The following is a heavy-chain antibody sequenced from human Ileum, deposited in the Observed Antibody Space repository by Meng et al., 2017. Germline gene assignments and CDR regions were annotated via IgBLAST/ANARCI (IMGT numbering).Heavy chain of an antibody. J-gene: IGHJ4*02. CDR1: GFIFSSYA. CDR2: IVGSGGTT. D-gene: IGHD5-18*01. V-gene: IGHV3-23*01. CDR3: AREARRYTYGNSFDD. Sequence: GESLKISCTASGFIFSSYAMSWVRQAPGKGLEWVSAIVGSGGTTYYADSVKGRFTIYRDNSKNTLYLQMDSLRAEDTAVYYCAREARRYTYGNSFDDWGQGTLVTVSS.